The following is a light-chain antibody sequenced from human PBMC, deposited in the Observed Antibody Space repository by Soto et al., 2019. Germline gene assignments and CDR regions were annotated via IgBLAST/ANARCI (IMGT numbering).Light chain of an antibody. J-gene: IGKJ4*01. CDR2: LGS. V-gene: IGKV2-28*01. CDR1: QSLLHSNGYNY. Sequence: DIVMTQSPLSLPVTPGEPASISCRSSQSLLHSNGYNYLDWYLQKPGQPPQLLIYLGSNRASGVPDRISGSGSGTDFTLKINRVEDEDVGVYFCMQALQTPLTFGGGTKVEIK. CDR3: MQALQTPLT.